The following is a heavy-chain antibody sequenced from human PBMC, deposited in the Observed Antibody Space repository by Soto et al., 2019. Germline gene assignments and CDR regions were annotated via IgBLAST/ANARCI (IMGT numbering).Heavy chain of an antibody. J-gene: IGHJ6*03. CDR1: GFTFDDYG. D-gene: IGHD4-17*01. CDR3: ARTYGEGYYYYMDV. V-gene: IGHV3-20*01. Sequence: EVQLVESGGGVVRPGGSLRLSCAASGFTFDDYGMSWVRHAPGKGLEWVSGINWNGGSRDYADCVKGRYTISRDNAKNSLYLQMNSLRAEDTALYHCARTYGEGYYYYMDVWGKGTTVTVSS. CDR2: INWNGGSR.